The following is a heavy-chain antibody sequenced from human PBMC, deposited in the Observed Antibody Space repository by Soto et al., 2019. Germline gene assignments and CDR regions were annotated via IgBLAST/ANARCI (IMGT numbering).Heavy chain of an antibody. CDR1: GFTFSYFA. CDR3: AKDATRTNGWYHFDY. J-gene: IGHJ4*02. V-gene: IGHV3-23*01. D-gene: IGHD6-19*01. CDR2: SNDRGDTT. Sequence: GGSLRLSCAASGFTFSYFAMGWVRQAPGKGLEWVSVSNDRGDTTYYTDSVNGRFTISRDNSKNTLYLQMNSLRAEDTAVYYCAKDATRTNGWYHFDYWGQGALVTVSS.